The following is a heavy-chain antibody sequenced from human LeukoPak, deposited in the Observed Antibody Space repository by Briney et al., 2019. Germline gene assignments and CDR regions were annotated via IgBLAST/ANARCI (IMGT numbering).Heavy chain of an antibody. V-gene: IGHV4-31*03. CDR3: ASVRYFDWLLDY. Sequence: SETLSLTCTVSGGSISSGGYYWRWIRQHPGKGLEWIGYIYYSGSTYYNPSLKSRVTISVDTSKNQFSLKLSSVTAADTAVYYCASVRYFDWLLDYWGQGTLVTVSS. D-gene: IGHD3-9*01. CDR1: GGSISSGGYY. CDR2: IYYSGST. J-gene: IGHJ4*02.